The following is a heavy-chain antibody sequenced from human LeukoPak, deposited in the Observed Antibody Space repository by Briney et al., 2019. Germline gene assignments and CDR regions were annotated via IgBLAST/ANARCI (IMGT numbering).Heavy chain of an antibody. D-gene: IGHD3-3*01. V-gene: IGHV3-7*01. CDR1: GFTFSTYW. CDR3: AKARITIFGVVPTSGY. CDR2: IKEDGSET. J-gene: IGHJ4*02. Sequence: GGSLRLSCAASGFTFSTYWMSWVRQAPGKGLEWLANIKEDGSETYYVDSVKGRFTISRDNAKNSLYLQMNSLRAEDTAVYYCAKARITIFGVVPTSGYWGQGTLVTVSS.